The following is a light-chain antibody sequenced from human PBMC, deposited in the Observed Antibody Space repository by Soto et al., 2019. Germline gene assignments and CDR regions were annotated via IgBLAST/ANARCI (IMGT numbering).Light chain of an antibody. V-gene: IGLV2-14*01. CDR1: SSDVGGYNF. Sequence: QSALTQPASVSGSPGQSITISCTGTSSDVGGYNFVSWYQQHPGKAPKLLIYDVSDRPSGVSNRFSGSKSGNTASLTISWLQAEDEADYYCSSYTISSTYVFGTGTKLTVL. CDR3: SSYTISSTYV. CDR2: DVS. J-gene: IGLJ1*01.